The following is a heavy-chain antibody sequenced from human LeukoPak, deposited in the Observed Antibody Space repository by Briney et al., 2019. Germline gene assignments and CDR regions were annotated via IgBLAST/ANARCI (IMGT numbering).Heavy chain of an antibody. CDR1: GYTFTSYY. Sequence: GASVKVSCKASGYTFTSYYMHWVRQAPGQGLEWMGIINPSGGSTSYAQKFQGRVTMTRDTSISTAYMELSRLRSDDTAVYYCARGLGEYDYWGQGTLVTVSS. D-gene: IGHD3-16*01. V-gene: IGHV1-46*01. CDR3: ARGLGEYDY. J-gene: IGHJ4*02. CDR2: INPSGGST.